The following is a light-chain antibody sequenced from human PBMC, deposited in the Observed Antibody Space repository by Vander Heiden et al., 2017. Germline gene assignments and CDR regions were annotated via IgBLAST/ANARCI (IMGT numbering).Light chain of an antibody. J-gene: IGLJ2*01. CDR3: QSYDSRNVV. CDR1: SGSIASNY. Sequence: NFMLTQPNPVSEYPGKTVTIPCTRSSGSIASNYVQWYQQRPVSSPTTVIYEDNQRPSGVPDRFSGSIDSSSNTASLTISGLKTDDEAYYYCQSYDSRNVVFGGGTKLTVL. V-gene: IGLV6-57*01. CDR2: EDN.